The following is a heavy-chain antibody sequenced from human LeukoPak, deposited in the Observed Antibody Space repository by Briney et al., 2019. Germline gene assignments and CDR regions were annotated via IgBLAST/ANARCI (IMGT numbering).Heavy chain of an antibody. Sequence: ASVKVSCKASGGTFSSYAISWVRQAPGQGLEWMGRIIPILGIANYAQKFQGRVTITADKSTSTAYMKRSSLRSEDTAVYYCARGRGQGEFDYWGQGTLVTVSS. CDR2: IIPILGIA. CDR3: ARGRGQGEFDY. D-gene: IGHD3-10*01. V-gene: IGHV1-69*04. J-gene: IGHJ4*02. CDR1: GGTFSSYA.